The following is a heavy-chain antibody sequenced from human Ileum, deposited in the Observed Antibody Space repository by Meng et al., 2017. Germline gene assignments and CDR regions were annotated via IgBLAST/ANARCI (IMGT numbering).Heavy chain of an antibody. D-gene: IGHD3-22*01. CDR1: GFTFSNYW. V-gene: IGHV3-74*01. CDR2: IHKDGSAT. CDR3: AKDTYYYDSSGYPTFDY. J-gene: IGHJ4*02. Sequence: EVHLVESGGDLIQPGGSLRLSCAASGFTFSNYWMHWVRQAPGKGLVWVSRIHKDGSATAYADSVKGRFTISRDNSKNRLYLQMNSLRVEDTAVYYCAKDTYYYDSSGYPTFDYWGQGTLVTVSS.